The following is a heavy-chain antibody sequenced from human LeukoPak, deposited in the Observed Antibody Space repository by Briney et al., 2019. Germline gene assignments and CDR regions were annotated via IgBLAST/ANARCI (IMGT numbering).Heavy chain of an antibody. V-gene: IGHV1-69*05. J-gene: IGHJ5*02. CDR3: ARDRRYYDFWSGQNNWFDP. CDR1: GGTFSGYA. CDR2: IIPIFGTA. D-gene: IGHD3-3*01. Sequence: GASVKVSCKASGGTFSGYAISWVRQAPGQGLEWMGGIIPIFGTANYAQKFQGRVTITTDESTSTAYMELSGLRSEDTAVYYCARDRRYYDFWSGQNNWFDPWGQGTLVTVSS.